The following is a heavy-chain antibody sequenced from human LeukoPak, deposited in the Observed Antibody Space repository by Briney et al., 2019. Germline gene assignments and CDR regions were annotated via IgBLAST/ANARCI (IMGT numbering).Heavy chain of an antibody. D-gene: IGHD3-22*01. CDR1: GYTFTSYA. Sequence: ASVKVSCKASGYTFTSYAIHWVRQAPGQGLEWMGWINPNSGGTNYARKFQGRVTMTRDTSISTAYMELSRLRSDDTAVYYCARDYYDSGGFGAFDIWGQGTMVTVSS. CDR3: ARDYYDSGGFGAFDI. J-gene: IGHJ3*02. CDR2: INPNSGGT. V-gene: IGHV1-2*02.